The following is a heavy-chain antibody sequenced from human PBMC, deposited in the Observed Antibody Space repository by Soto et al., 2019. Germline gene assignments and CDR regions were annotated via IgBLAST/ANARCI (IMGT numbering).Heavy chain of an antibody. J-gene: IGHJ6*03. CDR1: SGSISSTNW. CDR3: ARANYYYYYYMDV. Sequence: SETLSLTCVVSSGSISSTNWWSWVRQPPGRGLEWIGAIYHSGSTYYNPPLKSRVTISVDTSKNQFSLKLSSVTAADTAVYYCARANYYYYYYMDVWGKGTTVTVSS. CDR2: IYHSGST. V-gene: IGHV4-4*02.